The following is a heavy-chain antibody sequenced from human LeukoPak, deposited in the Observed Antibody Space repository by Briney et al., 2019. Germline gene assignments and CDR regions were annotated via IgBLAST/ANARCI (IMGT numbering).Heavy chain of an antibody. J-gene: IGHJ5*02. CDR2: IIPIFGTA. D-gene: IGHD3-10*01. CDR1: GYTFINYG. V-gene: IGHV1-69*05. CDR3: ARAFLPPGVRGARGFDP. Sequence: GASVKVSCKASGYTFINYGISWVRQAPGQGLEWMGGIIPIFGTANYAQKFQGRVTITTDESTSTAYMELSSLRSEDTAVYYCARAFLPPGVRGARGFDPWGQGTLVTVSS.